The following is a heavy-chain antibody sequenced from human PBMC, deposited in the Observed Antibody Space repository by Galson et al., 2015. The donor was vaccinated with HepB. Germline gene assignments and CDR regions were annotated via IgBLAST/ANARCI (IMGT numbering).Heavy chain of an antibody. D-gene: IGHD2-15*01. J-gene: IGHJ4*02. CDR2: LSRDGRTP. CDR1: GFSFRSHT. V-gene: IGHV3-30*04. CDR3: VRERNVVVYYFDH. Sequence: SLRLSCAASGFSFRSHTMHWVRQAPGKGLEWVALLSRDGRTPYYSDSVRGRFTISRDNSKSTLDLHMSSLRPEDTALYYCVRERNVVVYYFDHWGLGTLVTVSS.